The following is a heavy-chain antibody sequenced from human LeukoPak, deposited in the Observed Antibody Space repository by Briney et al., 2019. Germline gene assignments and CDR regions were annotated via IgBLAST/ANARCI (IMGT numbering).Heavy chain of an antibody. Sequence: GGSLRLSCAASGFTFSAYYIHWVRQVPEKGLVWVSRTNSDGTSTGYADSVKGRFTISRDNAKNTLYLQMNSLRAEDTAVYYCARGARYCTSTSCQVRYYMDVWGKGTTVTISS. J-gene: IGHJ6*03. CDR3: ARGARYCTSTSCQVRYYMDV. V-gene: IGHV3-74*01. CDR2: TNSDGTST. CDR1: GFTFSAYY. D-gene: IGHD2-2*01.